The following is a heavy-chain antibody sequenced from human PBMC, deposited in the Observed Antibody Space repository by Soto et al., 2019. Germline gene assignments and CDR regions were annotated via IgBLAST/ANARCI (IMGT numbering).Heavy chain of an antibody. CDR3: AKRGVALDPYYQYYMDV. CDR1: GFTFSSYG. D-gene: IGHD1-1*01. CDR2: ISYDGSNK. V-gene: IGHV3-30*18. J-gene: IGHJ6*03. Sequence: GGSLRLSCAASGFTFSSYGIHWVRQAPGKGLEWVAVISYDGSNKHYADSVKGRFTISRDNSKNTLYLQMNSLRPEDTAVYYCAKRGVALDPYYQYYMDVWGKGTTVTVSS.